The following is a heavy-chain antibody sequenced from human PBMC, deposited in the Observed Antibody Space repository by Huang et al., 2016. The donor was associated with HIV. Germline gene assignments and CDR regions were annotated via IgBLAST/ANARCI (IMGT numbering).Heavy chain of an antibody. CDR3: ARPGVTEATSVSSWSFFDS. CDR2: INDRGMA. Sequence: QVRLHQWGTGVVEPSGTLSLKCAVYGGSFSNYYWTWIRQSQGRGLEWIGEINDRGMATYNPSLRSRVTIFLDASRNQFYLNVTSLTAADTGIYYCARPGVTEATSVSSWSFFDSWGQGTLVTVSS. D-gene: IGHD2-21*02. J-gene: IGHJ1*01. CDR1: GGSFSNYY. V-gene: IGHV4-34*01.